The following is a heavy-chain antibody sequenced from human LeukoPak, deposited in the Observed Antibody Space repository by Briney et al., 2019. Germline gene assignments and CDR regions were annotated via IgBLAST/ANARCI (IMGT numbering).Heavy chain of an antibody. CDR1: GFTFSSYS. CDR3: ARVSLWFGELFADY. J-gene: IGHJ4*02. V-gene: IGHV3-48*04. Sequence: PGGSLRLSCAASGFTFSSYSMNWVRQAPGKGLEWVSYISSSSSTIYYADSVKGRFTISRDNAKNSLYLQMNSLRAEDTAVYYCARVSLWFGELFADYWGQGTLVTVSS. D-gene: IGHD3-10*01. CDR2: ISSSSSTI.